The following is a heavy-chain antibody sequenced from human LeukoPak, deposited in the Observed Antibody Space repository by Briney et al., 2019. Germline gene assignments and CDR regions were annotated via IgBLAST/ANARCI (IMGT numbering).Heavy chain of an antibody. CDR1: GFTFSSYW. Sequence: GGSLRLSCAASGFTFSSYWMHWVRQAPGKGLVWVSRINNDGSSTAYADSVKGRFTISRDNAKNSLYLQMNSLRAEDTAVYYCARDSGSSKSAGSYIDYWGQGTLVTVSS. V-gene: IGHV3-74*01. D-gene: IGHD1-26*01. CDR3: ARDSGSSKSAGSYIDY. J-gene: IGHJ4*02. CDR2: INNDGSST.